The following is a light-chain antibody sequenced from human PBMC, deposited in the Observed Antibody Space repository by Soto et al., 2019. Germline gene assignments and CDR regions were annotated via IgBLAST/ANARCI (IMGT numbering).Light chain of an antibody. Sequence: EIVLTQSPATLSLSPGERATLSCRASQSVSSYLAWYQQKPGQAPRLLIYDASNRATGIPARFSGSGSGTDFTLTISSLEPEDVAVYYWQQRSNWPLTCGPGTKVDIK. J-gene: IGKJ3*01. CDR3: QQRSNWPLT. CDR2: DAS. CDR1: QSVSSY. V-gene: IGKV3-11*01.